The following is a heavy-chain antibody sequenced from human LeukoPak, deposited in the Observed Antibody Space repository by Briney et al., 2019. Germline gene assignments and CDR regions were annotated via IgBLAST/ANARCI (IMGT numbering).Heavy chain of an antibody. J-gene: IGHJ6*03. CDR2: IDYSGST. CDR3: ARAPGEYCSSTSCFNYYYYYMDV. V-gene: IGHV4-39*07. D-gene: IGHD2-2*01. Sequence: SETLSLTCTVSGGSISSSSYYWGWIRQPPGKGLEWIGSIDYSGSTYYNPSLKSRVTISVDTSKNQFSLKLSSVTAADTAVYYCARAPGEYCSSTSCFNYYYYYMDVWGKGTTVTVSS. CDR1: GGSISSSSYY.